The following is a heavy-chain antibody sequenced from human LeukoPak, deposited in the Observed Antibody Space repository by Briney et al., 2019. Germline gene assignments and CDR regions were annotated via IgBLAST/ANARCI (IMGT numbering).Heavy chain of an antibody. V-gene: IGHV1-2*02. CDR1: GYTFTGYY. D-gene: IGHD6-13*01. CDR2: INPNSGGT. CDR3: ARVGFAAAAGIARGFYYMDV. J-gene: IGHJ6*03. Sequence: ASVKVSCKAPGYTFTGYYMHWVRQAPGQGLEWMGWINPNSGGTNYAQKFQGRVTMTRDTSISTAYMELSRLRSDDTAVYYCARVGFAAAAGIARGFYYMDVWGKGTTVTVSS.